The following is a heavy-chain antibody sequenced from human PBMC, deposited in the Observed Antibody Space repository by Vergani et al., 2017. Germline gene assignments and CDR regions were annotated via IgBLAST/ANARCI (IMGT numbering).Heavy chain of an antibody. CDR3: AKDLSYSTAWPHFDS. Sequence: VQLVESGGGLVQPGGSLRLSCTASGFTFSNYWMQWVRQAPGKGLMWVSRINSDGDSTSYADSVKGRFTISRDNAKNTLYLQMDSLRAEDTAMYFCAKDLSYSTAWPHFDSRGQGTLVTVSS. J-gene: IGHJ4*02. CDR2: INSDGDST. V-gene: IGHV3-74*01. CDR1: GFTFSNYW. D-gene: IGHD4-11*01.